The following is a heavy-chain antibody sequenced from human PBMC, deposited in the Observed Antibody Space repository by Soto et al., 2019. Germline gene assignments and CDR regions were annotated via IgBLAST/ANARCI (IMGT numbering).Heavy chain of an antibody. CDR3: ANFNWYFDL. J-gene: IGHJ2*01. CDR2: MYYGVNT. Sequence: SETLSLTCIVSGGSISSSSYSWAWIRQPPGKGLEWIGTMYYGVNTYYNPSLKTRVTMSLDTSKNQFSLKLSSVTAADTAVYYCANFNWYFDLWGRVNLVTVSS. V-gene: IGHV4-39*01. CDR1: GGSISSSSYS.